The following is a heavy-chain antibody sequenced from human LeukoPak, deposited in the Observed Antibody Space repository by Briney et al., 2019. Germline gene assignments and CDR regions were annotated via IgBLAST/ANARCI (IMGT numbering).Heavy chain of an antibody. CDR1: GFTFDDYA. V-gene: IGHV3-9*01. CDR2: ISWNSGSI. CDR3: AKAVWSSSWQYIDY. J-gene: IGHJ4*02. Sequence: GRSLRLSCAASGFTFDDYAMHWVRQAPGKGLEWVSGISWNSGSIGYADSVKGRFTISRDNAKNSLYLQMNSLRAEDTALYYCAKAVWSSSWQYIDYWGQGTLVTVSS. D-gene: IGHD6-13*01.